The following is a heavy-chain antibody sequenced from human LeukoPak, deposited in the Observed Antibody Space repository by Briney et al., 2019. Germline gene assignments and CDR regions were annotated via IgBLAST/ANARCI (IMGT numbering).Heavy chain of an antibody. CDR2: ISGSGGST. J-gene: IGHJ4*02. Sequence: GGSLRLSCAASGFTFSSYAMSWVRQAPGKGLEWVSAISGSGGSTYYADSVKGRFTISRDNSKNTLYLQMNSLRAEDTAVYYCARDGSSQGFGQWGQGTLVTVSS. CDR1: GFTFSSYA. CDR3: ARDGSSQGFGQ. V-gene: IGHV3-23*01. D-gene: IGHD3-10*01.